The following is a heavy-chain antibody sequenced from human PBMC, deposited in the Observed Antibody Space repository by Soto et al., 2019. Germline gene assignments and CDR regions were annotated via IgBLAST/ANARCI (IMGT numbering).Heavy chain of an antibody. CDR1: GASMSDYY. J-gene: IGHJ6*02. Sequence: SETLSLTCTVSGASMSDYYGSWIRRSPGKGLEHIGYLHYSGSANYNPSLESRVTISMDRSKNQFSLRLSSVTAADTAVYYCAKDTGRSGYLRYYYYGMDVWGQGTTVTVSS. CDR3: AKDTGRSGYLRYYYYGMDV. CDR2: LHYSGSA. V-gene: IGHV4-59*01. D-gene: IGHD3-22*01.